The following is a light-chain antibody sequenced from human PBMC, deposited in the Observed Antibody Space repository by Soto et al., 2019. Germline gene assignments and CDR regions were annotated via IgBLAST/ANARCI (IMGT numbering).Light chain of an antibody. V-gene: IGLV1-40*01. CDR3: QSYGSSPSATFV. CDR1: SSNIGAGYD. J-gene: IGLJ1*01. Sequence: QSVLTQPPSVSGAPGQRVTISCTGGSSNIGAGYDVHWYQQLPGKAPKLLIYGNDNRPSGVPERFSGSKSGTSASLAITGLRADDEADYYCQSYGSSPSATFVFGTGTKVTVL. CDR2: GND.